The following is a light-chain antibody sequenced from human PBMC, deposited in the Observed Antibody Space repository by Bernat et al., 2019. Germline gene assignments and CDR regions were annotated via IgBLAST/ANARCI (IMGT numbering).Light chain of an antibody. CDR2: AVA. J-gene: IGLJ1*01. CDR3: SSYTRSATYV. V-gene: IGLV2-14*03. CDR1: SSDIGSYNY. Sequence: QTVLTQPRSVSGSPGQSITISCIGTSSDIGSYNYVSWYQQHPGKAPNLLIYAVANRPSGVSNRFSASKSGNTASLTISGLQAEDESDYYCSSYTRSATYVFGTGTKVTVL.